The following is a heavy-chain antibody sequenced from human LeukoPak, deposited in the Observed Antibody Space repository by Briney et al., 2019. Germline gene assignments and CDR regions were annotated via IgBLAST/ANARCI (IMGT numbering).Heavy chain of an antibody. V-gene: IGHV4-30-2*01. D-gene: IGHD1-26*01. CDR2: IYHSGST. CDR1: GGSISSGGYY. J-gene: IGHJ4*02. Sequence: SETLALTCTVSGGSISSGGYYWSWIRQPPGKGLEWIGYIYHSGSTYYNPSLRSRVTISVDRSKNQFSLKLSSVTAADTAVYYCARGPPNSGTYDGPSGLDYWGQGILVTVSS. CDR3: ARGPPNSGTYDGPSGLDY.